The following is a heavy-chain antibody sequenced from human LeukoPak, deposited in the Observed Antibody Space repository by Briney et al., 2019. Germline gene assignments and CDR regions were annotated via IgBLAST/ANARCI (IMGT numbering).Heavy chain of an antibody. CDR1: GGSISSYY. CDR2: IHYSGST. CDR3: ARHAGSYGGAFDI. Sequence: SETLSLTCTVSGGSISSYYFSWIRQPPGKGLEWIGYIHYSGSTNYNPSLKSRVTMSVDTSKNQFSLKLSSVTAADTAVYYCARHAGSYGGAFDIWGRGTMVTVS. V-gene: IGHV4-59*01. J-gene: IGHJ3*02. D-gene: IGHD3-16*01.